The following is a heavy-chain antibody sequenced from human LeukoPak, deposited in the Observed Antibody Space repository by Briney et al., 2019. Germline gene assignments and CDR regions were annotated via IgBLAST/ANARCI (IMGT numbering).Heavy chain of an antibody. V-gene: IGHV4-59*01. CDR3: ARIIAVAGTYWFDP. D-gene: IGHD6-19*01. Sequence: PSGTLSLTCTVSGGSISSYYWSWIRQPPGKGLEWIGYIYYSGSTNYNPSLKSRVTISVDTSKNQFSLKLSSVTAADTAVYYCARIIAVAGTYWFDPWGQGTLVTVSS. CDR2: IYYSGST. J-gene: IGHJ5*02. CDR1: GGSISSYY.